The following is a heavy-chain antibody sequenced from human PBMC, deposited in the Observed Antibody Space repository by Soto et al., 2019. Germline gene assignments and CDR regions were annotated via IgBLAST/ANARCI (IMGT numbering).Heavy chain of an antibody. D-gene: IGHD4-17*01. CDR2: ISAYNGNT. CDR1: GYTFTSYG. Sequence: ASVKVSCKASGYTFTSYGISWVRQAPGQGLEWMGWISAYNGNTNYAQKLQGRVTMTTDTSTSTAYMELRNLRSDDTAVYYCAISPGNYGVYYYYYMDVWGKGTTVTVSS. J-gene: IGHJ6*03. CDR3: AISPGNYGVYYYYYMDV. V-gene: IGHV1-18*01.